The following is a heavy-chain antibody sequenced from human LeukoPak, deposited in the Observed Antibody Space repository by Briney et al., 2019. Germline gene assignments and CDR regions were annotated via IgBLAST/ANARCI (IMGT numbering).Heavy chain of an antibody. J-gene: IGHJ4*02. D-gene: IGHD2-2*01. V-gene: IGHV4-59*01. CDR2: IYYDGST. Sequence: SETLSLTCTVSGGSITSYYWSWIRQPPGKGLEWIGYIYYDGSTRYNPSLKSRVTISRDTSKNQFSLKVSSVTAADTALYYCARERGEYCDNTSCSNYYLDYWGQGTLVTVSS. CDR1: GGSITSYY. CDR3: ARERGEYCDNTSCSNYYLDY.